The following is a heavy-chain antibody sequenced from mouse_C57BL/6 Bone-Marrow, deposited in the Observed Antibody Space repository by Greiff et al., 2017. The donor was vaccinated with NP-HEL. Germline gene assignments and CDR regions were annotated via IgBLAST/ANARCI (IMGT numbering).Heavy chain of an antibody. Sequence: VQLQQSGPELARPGASVKLSCKASGYTFTSYGISWVKQSTGQGLEWIGEIYPRSGTTYYNEKFKGTATLTADKSSSTAYMELRSLTSEDSEVYVCERERMYDDDYKFDYWGQGTLVTVSA. CDR1: GYTFTSYG. CDR2: IYPRSGTT. D-gene: IGHD2-3*01. J-gene: IGHJ3*01. CDR3: ERERMYDDDYKFDY. V-gene: IGHV1-81*01.